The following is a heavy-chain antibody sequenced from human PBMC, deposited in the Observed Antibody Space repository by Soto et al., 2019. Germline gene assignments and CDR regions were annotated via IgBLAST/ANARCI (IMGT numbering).Heavy chain of an antibody. Sequence: QVQLVQSGAEVKKPGSSVKVSCKASGGTFSSYAISWVRQAPGQGLEWMGGIIPIFGTANYAQKFQGRVTITEDKSTRTAYMELSSLRSEDTAVYYCARAGSEQFVLHYGMDVWGQGTTVTGSS. CDR1: GGTFSSYA. V-gene: IGHV1-69*06. CDR3: ARAGSEQFVLHYGMDV. D-gene: IGHD6-6*01. CDR2: IIPIFGTA. J-gene: IGHJ6*02.